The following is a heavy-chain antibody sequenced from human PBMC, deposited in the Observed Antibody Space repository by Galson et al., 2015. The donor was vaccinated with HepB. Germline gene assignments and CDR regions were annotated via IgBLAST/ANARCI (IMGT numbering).Heavy chain of an antibody. CDR1: GFTFSSYW. CDR2: INQDESSK. D-gene: IGHD3-10*01. V-gene: IGHV3-7*03. J-gene: IGHJ6*02. Sequence: SLRLSCAASGFTFSSYWMHWVRQAPGKGLEWVAHINQDESSKYYVDSAKGRFTISRDNAKDSVYLQLDSLRAEDTAVYYCARRISLVRGIITKPDYYYGMDVWGQGTTVTVAS. CDR3: ARRISLVRGIITKPDYYYGMDV.